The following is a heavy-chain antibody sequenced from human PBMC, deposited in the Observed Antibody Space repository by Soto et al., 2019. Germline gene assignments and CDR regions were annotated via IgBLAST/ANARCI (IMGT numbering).Heavy chain of an antibody. CDR2: ISAYNGNT. D-gene: IGHD3-22*01. CDR3: ARGPHFHTFRPVSSGYDLAEYFQH. V-gene: IGHV1-18*01. Sequence: QVQLVQSGAEVKKPGASVKVSCKASGYTFTSYGISWVRQAPGQGLEWMGWISAYNGNTNYAQKLQGRVTMTTDTSTSTAYMELRSLRSDDTAVYYCARGPHFHTFRPVSSGYDLAEYFQHWGQGTLVTVSS. J-gene: IGHJ1*01. CDR1: GYTFTSYG.